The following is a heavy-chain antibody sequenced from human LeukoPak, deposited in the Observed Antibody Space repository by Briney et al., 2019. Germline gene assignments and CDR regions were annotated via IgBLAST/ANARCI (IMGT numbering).Heavy chain of an antibody. CDR1: GFTFSSYS. J-gene: IGHJ4*02. Sequence: PGGPLRLSCAASGFTFSSYSMNWVRQAPGKGLEWVSSISSSSSYIYYADSVKGRFTISRDNAKNSLYLQMNSLRAEDTAVYYCARRFSSYSSGWYFDYWGQGTLVTVSS. CDR3: ARRFSSYSSGWYFDY. V-gene: IGHV3-21*01. CDR2: ISSSSSYI. D-gene: IGHD6-19*01.